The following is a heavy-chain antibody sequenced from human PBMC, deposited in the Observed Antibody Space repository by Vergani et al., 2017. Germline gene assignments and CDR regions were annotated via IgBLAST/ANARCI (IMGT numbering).Heavy chain of an antibody. J-gene: IGHJ4*02. D-gene: IGHD5-18*01. CDR3: AKDPAANTAMVDIDC. CDR1: GSTFGSYA. V-gene: IGHV3-23*01. CDR2: ITGSSVTT. Sequence: EVQLLESGGGWGQPGGSLRLSCAASGSTFGSYAMSGVRQAPGKGLEWVSTITGSSVTTYYADSVKGRFRISIDNSKNTLYLQMSSLRTEDTAIYYCAKDPAANTAMVDIDCWGQGTLVTVSS.